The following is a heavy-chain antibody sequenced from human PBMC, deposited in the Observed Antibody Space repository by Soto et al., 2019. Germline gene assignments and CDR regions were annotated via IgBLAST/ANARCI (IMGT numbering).Heavy chain of an antibody. CDR2: ISGYNGNT. D-gene: IGHD3-10*01. Sequence: QVQLVQSGAEVKKPGASVRVSCKTSGYTFSSYGITWVRQAPGQGLEWMGWISGYNGNTEYAQILQGRVTMTIDTSTSTAYMDLTSLRSEDTAIYYCARVYGSGSYSPGQYWGQGTLVNVSS. V-gene: IGHV1-18*01. CDR3: ARVYGSGSYSPGQY. CDR1: GYTFSSYG. J-gene: IGHJ4*02.